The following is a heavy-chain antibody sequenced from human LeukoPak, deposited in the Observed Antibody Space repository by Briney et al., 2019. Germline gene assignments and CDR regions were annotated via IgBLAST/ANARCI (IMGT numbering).Heavy chain of an antibody. CDR2: ISSSSSNK. V-gene: IGHV3-21*04. CDR1: GFTFSRYS. Sequence: PGGSLKLSCAASGFTFSRYSMNWVRQAPGEGPEWVSSISSSSSNKDYVDSVKGRFTVSRDNAKNTLYLQMNSLSAEDTAVYYCAKAFVGSSWYVFQYHFDYWGQGTLVTVSS. CDR3: AKAFVGSSWYVFQYHFDY. D-gene: IGHD6-13*01. J-gene: IGHJ4*02.